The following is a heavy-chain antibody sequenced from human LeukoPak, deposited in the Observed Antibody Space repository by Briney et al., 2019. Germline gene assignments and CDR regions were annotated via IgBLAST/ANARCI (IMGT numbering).Heavy chain of an antibody. Sequence: SETLSLTCTVSGGSISSYYWSWIQQPAGKGLEWIGRIYTSGSTNYNPSLKSRVTMSVDTSKNQFSLKLSSVTAADTAVYYCARDYSGYDSDAFDIWGQGTMVTVSS. D-gene: IGHD5-12*01. CDR2: IYTSGST. CDR1: GGSISSYY. V-gene: IGHV4-4*07. CDR3: ARDYSGYDSDAFDI. J-gene: IGHJ3*02.